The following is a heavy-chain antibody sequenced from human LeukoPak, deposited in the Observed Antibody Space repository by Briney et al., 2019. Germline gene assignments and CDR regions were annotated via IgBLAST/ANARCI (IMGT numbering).Heavy chain of an antibody. J-gene: IGHJ6*02. V-gene: IGHV4-34*01. CDR2: INHSGST. CDR3: ARGYYGSGSYYSYYHYGMDV. D-gene: IGHD3-10*01. Sequence: SETLSLTCAVYGGSFSGYYWSWIRQPPGKGLEWIGEINHSGSTNYNPSLKSRVTISVDTSKNQFSLKLSSVTAADTAVYYCARGYYGSGSYYSYYHYGMDVWGQGTTVTVSS. CDR1: GGSFSGYY.